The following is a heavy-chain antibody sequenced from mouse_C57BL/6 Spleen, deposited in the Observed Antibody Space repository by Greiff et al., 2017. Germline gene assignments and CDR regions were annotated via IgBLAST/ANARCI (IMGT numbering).Heavy chain of an antibody. CDR1: GYTFTSYW. V-gene: IGHV1-61*01. D-gene: IGHD2-1*01. CDR3: ARGGYGNLDY. J-gene: IGHJ2*01. CDR2: IYPSDSET. Sequence: QVQLQQPGAELVRPGSSVKLSCKTSGYTFTSYWMDWVKQRPGQGLEWIGNIYPSDSETHYNQKFKDKATLTVDKSSRTAYMQLSSLTSEDSAVYYGARGGYGNLDYWGQGTTLTVSS.